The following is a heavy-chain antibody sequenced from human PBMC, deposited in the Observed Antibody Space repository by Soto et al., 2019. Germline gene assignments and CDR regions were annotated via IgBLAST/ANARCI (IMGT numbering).Heavy chain of an antibody. V-gene: IGHV3-48*02. CDR2: ISSSSSTI. Sequence: EVQLVESGGGLVQPGGSLRLSCAASGFTFSSYTMNWVRQAPGKGLEWLSYISSSSSTIYYADSVKGRYTISRDNAKHSLYLQMNSLRDEDTAVYYCAREGGIAVAGTSGDYWGQGPLVTVFS. J-gene: IGHJ4*02. CDR3: AREGGIAVAGTSGDY. CDR1: GFTFSSYT. D-gene: IGHD6-19*01.